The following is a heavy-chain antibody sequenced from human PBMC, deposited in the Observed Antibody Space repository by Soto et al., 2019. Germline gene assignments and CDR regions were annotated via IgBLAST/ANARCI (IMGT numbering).Heavy chain of an antibody. V-gene: IGHV3-30-3*01. D-gene: IGHD2-15*01. CDR2: ISYDGSNK. CDR3: ARAGCDGGRCYTLVGLRYGMDV. CDR1: GFTLSSYA. Sequence: QVQLVESGGGVVQPGRSLRLSCAASGFTLSSYAMHWVRQAPGKGLEWVAVISYDGSNKYYADSVKGRFTISRDNSKNELYLQMNSLRAEDTAVYYCARAGCDGGRCYTLVGLRYGMDVWGQGTTVTVSS. J-gene: IGHJ6*02.